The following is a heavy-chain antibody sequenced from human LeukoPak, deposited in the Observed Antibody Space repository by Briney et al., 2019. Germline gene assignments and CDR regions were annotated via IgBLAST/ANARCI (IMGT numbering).Heavy chain of an antibody. CDR3: ARVSANYYGSGSYYRGFDY. V-gene: IGHV4-39*07. CDR2: IYYSEST. Sequence: SETLSLTCTVSAGSINSSNYYWGWIRQPPGKGLEWIGSIYYSESTYYNPSLKSRVTMSVDTSKNQFSLKLSSVTAADTAVYYCARVSANYYGSGSYYRGFDYWGQGTLVTVSS. CDR1: AGSINSSNYY. J-gene: IGHJ4*02. D-gene: IGHD3-10*01.